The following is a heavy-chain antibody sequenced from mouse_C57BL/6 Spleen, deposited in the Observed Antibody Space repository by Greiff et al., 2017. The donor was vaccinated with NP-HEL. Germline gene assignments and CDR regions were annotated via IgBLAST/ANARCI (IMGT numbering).Heavy chain of an antibody. D-gene: IGHD1-1*01. CDR1: GYSITSGYY. V-gene: IGHV3-6*01. CDR3: ARESTTVSRDWYFDV. J-gene: IGHJ1*03. Sequence: EVKLVESGPGLVKPSQSLSLTCSVTGYSITSGYYWNWIRQFPGNKLEWMGYISYDGSNNYNPSLKNRISITRDTSKNQFFLKLNSVTTEDTATYYCARESTTVSRDWYFDVWGTGTTVTVSS. CDR2: ISYDGSN.